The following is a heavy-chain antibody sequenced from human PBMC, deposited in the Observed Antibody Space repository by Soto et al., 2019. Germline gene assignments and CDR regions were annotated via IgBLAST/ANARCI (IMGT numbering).Heavy chain of an antibody. Sequence: QVQLVQSGAEVKKPGASVKVSCKASGYTFTSYDINWVRQATGQGLEWMGWMNPNSGNTGYAQKFQGKVTMTMNTAISTAYMELSSLRSEDTAVYYCARGRRSAKVVVAAIVFYFQHWGQGTLVTVSS. CDR1: GYTFTSYD. CDR2: MNPNSGNT. V-gene: IGHV1-8*01. D-gene: IGHD2-15*01. CDR3: ARGRRSAKVVVAAIVFYFQH. J-gene: IGHJ1*01.